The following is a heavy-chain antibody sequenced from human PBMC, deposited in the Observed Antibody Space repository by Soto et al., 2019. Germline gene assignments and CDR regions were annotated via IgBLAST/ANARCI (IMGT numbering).Heavy chain of an antibody. Sequence: QVQLVESGGGVVQPGRSLRLSCAASGFSISRSAMHWVRQAPGKGLEWVAVIAYDGSNRWYADSAKGRFTISRDNSKYTVYLQMSSLRGEDTAVYYWARDMQAGTDNVNGFAPWGQGTLVSVSS. J-gene: IGHJ5*02. V-gene: IGHV3-30*04. D-gene: IGHD1-1*01. CDR2: IAYDGSNR. CDR1: GFSISRSA. CDR3: ARDMQAGTDNVNGFAP.